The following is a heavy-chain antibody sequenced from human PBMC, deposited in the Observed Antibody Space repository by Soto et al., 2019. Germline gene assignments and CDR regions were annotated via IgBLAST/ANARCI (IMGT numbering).Heavy chain of an antibody. Sequence: GGSLRLSCAAPGFTFRSYWMSWVRQAPGKGLEWVANIKQDGSEKYYVDSVKGRFTISRDNAKNSLYLQMNSLRAEGTAVYYCAREMGAMFGASYYYYGMDFWGQGTTVTVSS. D-gene: IGHD1-26*01. CDR2: IKQDGSEK. CDR3: AREMGAMFGASYYYYGMDF. V-gene: IGHV3-7*01. CDR1: GFTFRSYW. J-gene: IGHJ6*02.